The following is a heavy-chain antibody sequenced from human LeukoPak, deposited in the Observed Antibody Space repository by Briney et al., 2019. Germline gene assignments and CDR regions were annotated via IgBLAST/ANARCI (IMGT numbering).Heavy chain of an antibody. CDR2: INPTGSTT. V-gene: IGHV1-46*01. D-gene: IGHD2-8*02. CDR1: GYTFTDYY. CDR3: ARVSTGTIFDY. J-gene: IGHJ4*02. Sequence: ASVRVSCKASGYTFTDYYIHWVRQAPGQGLEWMGIINPTGSTTVYTQKFQGRVTMTRDTATSTVNMDLISLRSEDTAVYYCARVSTGTIFDYWGQGTLVTVSS.